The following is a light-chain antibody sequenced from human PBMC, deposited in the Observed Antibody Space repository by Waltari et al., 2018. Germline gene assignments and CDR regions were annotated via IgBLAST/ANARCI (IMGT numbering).Light chain of an antibody. V-gene: IGLV2-14*03. CDR2: DVS. CDR3: SSFTRSTSGI. J-gene: IGLJ2*01. CDR1: TSDGAGYKF. Sequence: QSALTQPASVSGSPGQAITISCTGSTSDGAGYKFFTWYQQHSGKAPKLQIYDVSHRPSVVSPRFSGSKSANTAALTISGLQADDEADYYCSSFTRSTSGIFGGGTKVTV.